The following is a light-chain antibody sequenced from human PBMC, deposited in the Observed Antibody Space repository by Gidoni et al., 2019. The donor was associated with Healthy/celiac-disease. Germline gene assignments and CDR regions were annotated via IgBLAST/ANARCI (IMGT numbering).Light chain of an antibody. CDR2: KAS. Sequence: DIQMTQSPSTLSASVGDRVTITCRASQRISSWLAWYQQNPGKAPKLLIYKASSLESGVPSRFSGSGSGTEFTLTISSLQPDDFATYYCQQYNSYPWTFGQGTKVEIK. V-gene: IGKV1-5*03. CDR3: QQYNSYPWT. CDR1: QRISSW. J-gene: IGKJ1*01.